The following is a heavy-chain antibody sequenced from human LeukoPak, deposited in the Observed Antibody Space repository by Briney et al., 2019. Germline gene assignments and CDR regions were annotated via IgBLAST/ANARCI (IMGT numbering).Heavy chain of an antibody. V-gene: IGHV4-61*01. CDR1: CVPVRTDKYK. CDR3: ANLVRDNVRYYIFDF. J-gene: IGHJ4*02. D-gene: IGHD1-26*01. CDR2: SSYRGST. Sequence: PSETLYLTCTVSCVPVRTDKYKWIWIRQPPGKGREGRGFSSYRGSTTYNASLKSRITMSVAPSKTQFSLTLRSVTAADTAVYYSANLVRDNVRYYIFDFWGQGTLVPVSS.